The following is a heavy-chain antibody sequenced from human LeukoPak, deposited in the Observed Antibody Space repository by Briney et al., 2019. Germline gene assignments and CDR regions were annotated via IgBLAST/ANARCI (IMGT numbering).Heavy chain of an antibody. CDR2: IYYSGTT. CDR3: ARHVPSPYYGTRGPFDY. CDR1: VGSISGYY. D-gene: IGHD2-8*01. J-gene: IGHJ4*02. Sequence: PSETLSLTCTVSVGSISGYYWSWIRQPPGQGLEWIGCIYYSGTTDYNPSLKSRVTISVDTSKKQFSLKLTSVTAADTAVYFCARHVPSPYYGTRGPFDYWGQGTLVTVSS. V-gene: IGHV4-59*08.